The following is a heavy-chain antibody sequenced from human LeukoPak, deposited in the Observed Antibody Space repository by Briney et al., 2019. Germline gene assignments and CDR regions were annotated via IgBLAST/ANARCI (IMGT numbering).Heavy chain of an antibody. J-gene: IGHJ3*02. CDR2: ISGGGGSS. D-gene: IGHD6-19*01. Sequence: PGGSLRLTCAASGFTFSNYAMSWVRQAPGKGLEWVSGISGGGGSSDYADSVKGRFTISRDNAKNSLSLQMNSLRAEDTAIYYCAREAVPGGRGDTFDIWGQGTMVTVSS. CDR3: AREAVPGGRGDTFDI. CDR1: GFTFSNYA. V-gene: IGHV3-23*01.